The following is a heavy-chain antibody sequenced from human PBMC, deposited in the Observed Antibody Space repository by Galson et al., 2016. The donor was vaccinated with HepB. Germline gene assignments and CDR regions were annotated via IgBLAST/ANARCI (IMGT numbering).Heavy chain of an antibody. CDR3: ARQVGATHDH. CDR1: GYSFAKYW. Sequence: QSGAEVKKPGESLKISCQGSGYSFAKYWIVWVRQMPGKGLEWMGIIYPGDSDTTYSPSFQGQVTISADKSISTAYLQWSSLKASDTAMYYCARQVGATHDHWGQGTLVTDSS. CDR2: IYPGDSDT. J-gene: IGHJ4*02. V-gene: IGHV5-51*01. D-gene: IGHD1-26*01.